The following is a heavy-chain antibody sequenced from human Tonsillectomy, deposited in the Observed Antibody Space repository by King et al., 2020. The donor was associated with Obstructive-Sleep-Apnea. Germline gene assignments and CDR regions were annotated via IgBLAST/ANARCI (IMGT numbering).Heavy chain of an antibody. Sequence: QLQESGPGLVKPSETLSLTCTVSGGSISSSSYYWGWIRQPPGKGLEWIGSIYYSGSTYYNPSLKSRVTISVDTSKNQFSLKLSSVTAADTPVYYCPRDSRQALIVGLNCFDPRGEEPLLTVSS. J-gene: IGHJ5*02. V-gene: IGHV4-39*07. CDR3: PRDSRQALIVGLNCFDP. CDR1: GGSISSSSYY. CDR2: IYYSGST. D-gene: IGHD3-22*01.